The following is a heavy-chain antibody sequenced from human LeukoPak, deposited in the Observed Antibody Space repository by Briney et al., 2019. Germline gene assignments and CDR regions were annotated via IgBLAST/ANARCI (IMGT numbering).Heavy chain of an antibody. D-gene: IGHD4-17*01. V-gene: IGHV4-59*01. CDR1: GGSISSYY. Sequence: SETLSLTCTVSGGSISSYYWSWFQQPPGKGLEWIGYIFYSGSTSYNPSLKSRVTISVDTSKNQFSLRLNSVTAADTAMYYCAGNDYGDYKSSFDYWGQGTLVTVSS. CDR3: AGNDYGDYKSSFDY. J-gene: IGHJ4*02. CDR2: IFYSGST.